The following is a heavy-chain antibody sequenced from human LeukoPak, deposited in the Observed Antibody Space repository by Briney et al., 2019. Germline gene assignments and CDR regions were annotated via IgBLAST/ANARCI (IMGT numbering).Heavy chain of an antibody. J-gene: IGHJ4*02. V-gene: IGHV3-7*03. Sequence: PGGSLRLSCAASGLTFSTSWMNWVRQAPGKGLEWVASINPDGSAKYYVDSVKGRFTISRDNTKNSLYLQMNSLRAEDTAVYYCAREMYSSSWYTYSTLVALDYWGQGTLVTVSS. CDR1: GLTFSTSW. D-gene: IGHD6-13*01. CDR2: INPDGSAK. CDR3: AREMYSSSWYTYSTLVALDY.